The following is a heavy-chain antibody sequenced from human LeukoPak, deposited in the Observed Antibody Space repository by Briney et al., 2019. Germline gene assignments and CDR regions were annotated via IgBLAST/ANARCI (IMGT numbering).Heavy chain of an antibody. D-gene: IGHD6-13*01. CDR2: VFYSGST. Sequence: TSETLSLTCSVSGGSISTNVYYWAWIRQPPGRGLEWIGSVFYSGSTYFNPSLESRLTIFVDTSKNQFSLKLSSVTAADTAVYYCAGIAADAFDIWGRGTMVTVSS. V-gene: IGHV4-39*07. CDR3: AGIAADAFDI. CDR1: GGSISTNVYY. J-gene: IGHJ3*02.